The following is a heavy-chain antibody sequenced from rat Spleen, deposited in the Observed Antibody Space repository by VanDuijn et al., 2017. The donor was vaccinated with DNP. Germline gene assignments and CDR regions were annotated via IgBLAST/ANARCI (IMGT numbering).Heavy chain of an antibody. Sequence: QVQLKESGPGLVQPSQTLSLTCTVSGFSLTTNGISWVRQFPGKGLEWIAAISSGGNTYYNSALKSRLSISRDTSKNQISLRMNSLQREDTATYYCARDGSAGDFDYWGQGVMVTVSS. V-gene: IGHV2S12*01. D-gene: IGHD5-1*01. CDR3: ARDGSAGDFDY. J-gene: IGHJ2*01. CDR2: ISSGGNT. CDR1: GFSLTTNG.